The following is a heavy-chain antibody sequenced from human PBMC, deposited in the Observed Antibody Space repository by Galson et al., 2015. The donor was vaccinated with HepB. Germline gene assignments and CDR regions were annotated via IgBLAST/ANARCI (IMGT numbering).Heavy chain of an antibody. Sequence: TLSLTCTVSGGSISSYYWSWIRQPPGKGLEWIGYIYYSGSTNYNPSLKSRVTISVDTSKNQFSLKLSSVTAADTAVYYCARLGRFWHPEAGLKSSSWFDYWGQGTLVTVSS. CDR3: ARLGRFWHPEAGLKSSSWFDY. V-gene: IGHV4-59*08. CDR1: GGSISSYY. D-gene: IGHD6-13*01. CDR2: IYYSGST. J-gene: IGHJ4*02.